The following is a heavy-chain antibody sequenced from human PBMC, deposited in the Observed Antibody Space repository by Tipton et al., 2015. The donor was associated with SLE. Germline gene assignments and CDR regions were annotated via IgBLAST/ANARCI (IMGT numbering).Heavy chain of an antibody. CDR2: IHHGGST. Sequence: LRLSCTVYGVSFTTYYVTWIRQPPGKGLERIGEIHHGGSTYYNPSLKSRVTLSVETSKNQFSLTLRSVTGADTAVYYCARGQYKRDYWGQGTLVTVSS. CDR3: ARGQYKRDY. D-gene: IGHD1-1*01. CDR1: GVSFTTYY. V-gene: IGHV4-34*01. J-gene: IGHJ4*02.